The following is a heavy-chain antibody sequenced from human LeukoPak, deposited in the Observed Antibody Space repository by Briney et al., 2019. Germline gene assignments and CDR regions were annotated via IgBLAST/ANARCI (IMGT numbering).Heavy chain of an antibody. CDR3: AKDRVGYTYPNLFDY. J-gene: IGHJ4*02. Sequence: GGSLRLSCAASGFTLSSYAMSWVRQAPGKGLEWVSAISGSGGSTYYADSVKGRFTIPRDNSKNTLYLQMNSLRAEDTAVYYCAKDRVGYTYPNLFDYWGQGTLVTVSS. CDR2: ISGSGGST. D-gene: IGHD6-13*01. V-gene: IGHV3-23*01. CDR1: GFTLSSYA.